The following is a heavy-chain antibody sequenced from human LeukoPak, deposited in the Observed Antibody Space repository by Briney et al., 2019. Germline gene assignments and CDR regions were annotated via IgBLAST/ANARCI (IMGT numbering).Heavy chain of an antibody. V-gene: IGHV1-18*01. CDR3: ARGDSGSYRNWFDP. D-gene: IGHD1-26*01. CDR1: GYTFTSYG. J-gene: IGHJ5*02. Sequence: ASVKVSCKASGYTFTSYGISWLRQAPGQGLEWMGWISVYNANTNYAQKFQGRVTMTTDTSKSPAYMEVRSLRSDDTAVYYCARGDSGSYRNWFDPWGQGTLVTVSS. CDR2: ISVYNANT.